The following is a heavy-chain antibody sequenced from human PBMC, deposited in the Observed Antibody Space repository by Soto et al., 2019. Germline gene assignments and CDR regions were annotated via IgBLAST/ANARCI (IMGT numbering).Heavy chain of an antibody. V-gene: IGHV1-18*04. CDR2: ISAYNGNT. J-gene: IGHJ5*02. D-gene: IGHD6-6*01. CDR1: GYTFTSYG. CDR3: ARGGSIAARPASLWFAP. Sequence: GLVKVFCKACGYTFTSYGISWVGPGPGQGLEWMGWISAYNGNTNYAQKLQGRVTMTTDTSTSTAYMELRSLRSDDTAVYYCARGGSIAARPASLWFAPWGQGTLVTVSS.